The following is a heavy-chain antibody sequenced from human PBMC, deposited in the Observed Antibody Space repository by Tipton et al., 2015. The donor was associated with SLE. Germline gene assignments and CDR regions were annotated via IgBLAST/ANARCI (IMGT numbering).Heavy chain of an antibody. V-gene: IGHV4-39*01. CDR2: ISYGGNT. J-gene: IGHJ4*02. Sequence: TLSLTCTVSGGSVSSSSYYWGWIRQPPGEGLEWIGTISYGGNTYYNPSLKTPVTISVDTSKNQFSLKLTSLTAADTAVYYCARSTSFGVVRGSFDSWGQGTLVTVSS. CDR3: ARSTSFGVVRGSFDS. CDR1: GGSVSSSSYY. D-gene: IGHD3-3*01.